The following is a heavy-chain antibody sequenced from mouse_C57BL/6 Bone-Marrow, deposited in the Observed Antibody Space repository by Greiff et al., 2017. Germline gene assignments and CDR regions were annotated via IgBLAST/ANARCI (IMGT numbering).Heavy chain of an antibody. CDR1: GYTFTSYW. D-gene: IGHD1-1*01. J-gene: IGHJ1*03. CDR2: IHPTSGST. Sequence: QVQLKQPGAELVKPGASVKLSCKASGYTFTSYWMHWVKQRPGQGLEWIGMIHPTSGSTNYNETFKSKATLTVDKSSSTAYMQLSSLTSEDSAVYYWARDDTTAVWYFDVWGTGTTVTVSS. CDR3: ARDDTTAVWYFDV. V-gene: IGHV1-64*01.